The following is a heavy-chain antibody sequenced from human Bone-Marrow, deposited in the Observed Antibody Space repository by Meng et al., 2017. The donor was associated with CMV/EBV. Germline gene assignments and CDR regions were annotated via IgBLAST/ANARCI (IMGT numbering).Heavy chain of an antibody. CDR3: ARAGYVWGSPGDY. CDR1: GFTFSSYA. D-gene: IGHD3-16*01. Sequence: VWLGGSGGGVVQPVGSLRLSCAASGFTFSSYAMHWVRQAPGKGLEWVAVISYDGSNKYYADSVKGRFTISRDNSKNTLYLQMNSLRAEDTAVYYCARAGYVWGSPGDYWGQGTLVTVSS. J-gene: IGHJ4*02. V-gene: IGHV3-30-3*01. CDR2: ISYDGSNK.